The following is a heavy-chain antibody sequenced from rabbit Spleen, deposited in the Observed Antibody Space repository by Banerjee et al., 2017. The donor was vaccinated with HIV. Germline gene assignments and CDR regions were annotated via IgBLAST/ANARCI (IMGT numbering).Heavy chain of an antibody. CDR2: IHDGGIIT. Sequence: QSLEESGGGLVKPGGTLTLTCKASGIDFSSYYYYMCWVRQAPGKGLEWIACIHDGGIITYYASWATGRFTISKTSSTTVTLQVTSLTVAHTATYFCARTSGSSGYGYGMDLWGQGTLVTVS. V-gene: IGHV1S40*01. CDR1: GIDFSSYYYY. J-gene: IGHJ6*01. D-gene: IGHD1-1*01. CDR3: ARTSGSSGYGYGMDL.